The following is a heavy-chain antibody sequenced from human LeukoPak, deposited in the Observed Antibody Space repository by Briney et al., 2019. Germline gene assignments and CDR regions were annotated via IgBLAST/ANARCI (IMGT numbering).Heavy chain of an antibody. CDR2: ITGGGADT. Sequence: GGSLRLSCAASGFAFSNYAMAWVRHAPGREPEWVSVITGGGADTYQIDSVKGRFTISRDNSKNTLYLQMNSLRAEDTAVYFCAKGTLGHCNGASCYPLDYWGQGTLFTVSS. CDR1: GFAFSNYA. CDR3: AKGTLGHCNGASCYPLDY. V-gene: IGHV3-23*01. D-gene: IGHD2-15*01. J-gene: IGHJ4*02.